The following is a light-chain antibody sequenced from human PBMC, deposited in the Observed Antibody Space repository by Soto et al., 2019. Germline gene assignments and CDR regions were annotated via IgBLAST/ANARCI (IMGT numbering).Light chain of an antibody. CDR1: QSVSSN. V-gene: IGKV3-15*01. Sequence: EIVMTQSPATLSVSPGERATLSCRASQSVSSNLAWYQQKPGQAPRLVIYGASTRATGIPARFSGSGSGTEFTLTISSLQSEDFAVYCCQQYNNWPPRITFGGGTKVDIK. J-gene: IGKJ4*01. CDR2: GAS. CDR3: QQYNNWPPRIT.